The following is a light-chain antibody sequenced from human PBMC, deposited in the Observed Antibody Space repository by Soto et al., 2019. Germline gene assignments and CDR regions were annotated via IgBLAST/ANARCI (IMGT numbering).Light chain of an antibody. CDR1: QGIMSF. CDR3: QQYHSYPPS. Sequence: DIQMTQSPSSLSASVGDSVTITCRASQGIMSFLAWLQQKPGQAPKSLIFAASTLQSGVPSRFSGSGSWTHFTLTISRLQPEDFATYYCQQYHSYPPSFGQGTKVEI. CDR2: AAS. J-gene: IGKJ1*01. V-gene: IGKV1-16*01.